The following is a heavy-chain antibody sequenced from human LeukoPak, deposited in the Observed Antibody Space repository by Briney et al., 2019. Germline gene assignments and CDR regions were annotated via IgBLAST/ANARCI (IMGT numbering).Heavy chain of an antibody. CDR1: DFTLSNYA. D-gene: IGHD3-10*01. CDR2: ISGNGYNT. CDR3: AKGVRLWFAFYFDY. V-gene: IGHV3-23*01. J-gene: IGHJ4*02. Sequence: GGSLRLSCAASDFTLSNYAMSWFRQAPGKGLGWVSSISGNGYNTYYAASVKDRFTISGDSSTNTLTLQMHRLRAEDTAVYYCAKGVRLWFAFYFDYWGQGTLVTVSS.